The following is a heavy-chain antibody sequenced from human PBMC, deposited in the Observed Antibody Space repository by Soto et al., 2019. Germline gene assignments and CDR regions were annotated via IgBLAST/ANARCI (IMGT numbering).Heavy chain of an antibody. CDR3: ARPHVETGGTKGQGNQALEV. CDR1: GYTFTNYW. CDR2: INPADSHT. D-gene: IGHD5-18*01. V-gene: IGHV5-51*01. J-gene: IGHJ6*02. Sequence: GESLKISCKGSGYTFTNYWIVWVRQVPGKGLEWLGIINPADSHTRYSPSFQGQVTVSVDKSIKTAYLQWSSLRASDSAMYYCARPHVETGGTKGQGNQALEVWGQGTKVTVSS.